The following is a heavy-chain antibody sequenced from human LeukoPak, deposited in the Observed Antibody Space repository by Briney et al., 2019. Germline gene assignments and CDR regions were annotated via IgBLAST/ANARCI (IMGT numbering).Heavy chain of an antibody. CDR1: GGSISSSSYY. CDR3: AKALSSALYSSSWYPFDY. D-gene: IGHD6-13*01. V-gene: IGHV4-39*01. Sequence: SETLSLTCTVSGGSISSSSYYWGWIRQPPGRGLEWIGSIYYSGSTYYNPSLKSRVTISVDTSKNQFSLKLSSVTAADTAVYYCAKALSSALYSSSWYPFDYWGQGTLVTVSS. CDR2: IYYSGST. J-gene: IGHJ4*02.